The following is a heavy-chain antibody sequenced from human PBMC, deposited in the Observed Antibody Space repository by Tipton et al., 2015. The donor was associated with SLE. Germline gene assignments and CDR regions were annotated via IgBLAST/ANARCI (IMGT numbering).Heavy chain of an antibody. CDR2: IYSGGST. CDR1: GFTVSSNY. V-gene: IGHV3-53*04. Sequence: VQLVQSGGGLVQPGGSLRLSCAASGFTVSSNYMSWVRQAPGKGLEWVSVIYSGGSTYYADSVKGRFTISRHNSKNTLYLQMNSLRAEDTAVYCCARGGYDSSGHSEAFDYWGQGTLVTVSS. J-gene: IGHJ4*02. D-gene: IGHD3-22*01. CDR3: ARGGYDSSGHSEAFDY.